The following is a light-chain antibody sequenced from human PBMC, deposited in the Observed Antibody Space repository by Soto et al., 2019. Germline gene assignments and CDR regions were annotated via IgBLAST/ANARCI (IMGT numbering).Light chain of an antibody. CDR2: ATS. CDR3: QKYNSAPLT. J-gene: IGKJ4*01. Sequence: DVQMTQSPSSLSAFVGDRVTITCRASQGIAPYLAWFQQKPGKVPKLLIYATSTLQSGVPSRFSGSGSGTDCNVTISRLQPEDVGTYYCQKYNSAPLTFGGGTKVEIK. V-gene: IGKV1-27*01. CDR1: QGIAPY.